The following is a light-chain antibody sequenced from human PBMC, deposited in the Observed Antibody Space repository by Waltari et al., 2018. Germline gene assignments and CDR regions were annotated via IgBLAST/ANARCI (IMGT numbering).Light chain of an antibody. CDR2: ANR. Sequence: QSVLTQPPSVSGAPGQRVTITCTGSSSNLGAAYDVHCYQQLPGTAPQILIYANRNRPSGVPDRFSGSKSGTSASLAITGLQAEDEAVYYCQSFDSSLSGVVFGGGTKLTVL. CDR3: QSFDSSLSGVV. J-gene: IGLJ2*01. V-gene: IGLV1-40*01. CDR1: SSNLGAAYD.